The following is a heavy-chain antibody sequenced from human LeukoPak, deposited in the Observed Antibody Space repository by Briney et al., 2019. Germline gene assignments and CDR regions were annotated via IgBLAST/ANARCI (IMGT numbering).Heavy chain of an antibody. D-gene: IGHD2-2*01. CDR1: GGSISSSSYY. J-gene: IGHJ6*03. CDR2: IYYSGCT. V-gene: IGHV4-39*01. Sequence: SETLSLTCTVSGGSISSSSYYWGWIRQPPGKGLEWIGSIYYSGCTYYNPSLKSRVTISVDTSKNQFSLKLSSVTAADTAVYYCAGRYCSSTSCYDNYYYYMDVWGKGTTVTVSS. CDR3: AGRYCSSTSCYDNYYYYMDV.